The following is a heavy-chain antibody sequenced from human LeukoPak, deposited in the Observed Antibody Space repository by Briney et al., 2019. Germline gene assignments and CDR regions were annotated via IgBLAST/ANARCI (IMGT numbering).Heavy chain of an antibody. J-gene: IGHJ4*02. CDR2: IYYSGST. Sequence: SENLSLTCTVSGGSISSGGYYWSWIRQHPGKGLEWIGYIYYSGSTYYNPSLKSRVTISVDTSKNQFSLKLSSVTAADTAVYYCARALRPFYYDYVWGSKRYYFDYWGQGTLVTVSS. CDR1: GGSISSGGYY. CDR3: ARALRPFYYDYVWGSKRYYFDY. D-gene: IGHD3-16*01. V-gene: IGHV4-31*03.